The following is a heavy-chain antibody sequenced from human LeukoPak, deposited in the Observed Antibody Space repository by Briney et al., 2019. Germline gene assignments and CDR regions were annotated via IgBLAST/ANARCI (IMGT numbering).Heavy chain of an antibody. V-gene: IGHV3-30-3*01. CDR2: ISYDGSNK. CDR1: GFTFSSYA. D-gene: IGHD3-10*01. Sequence: GGSLRLSCAASGFTFSSYAMHWVRQASGKGLEWVAVISYDGSNKYYADSVKGRFTISRDNAKNSLYLQMNSLRAEDTAVYYCATRLGGSGNFIPPWGQGTLVTVSS. J-gene: IGHJ4*02. CDR3: ATRLGGSGNFIPP.